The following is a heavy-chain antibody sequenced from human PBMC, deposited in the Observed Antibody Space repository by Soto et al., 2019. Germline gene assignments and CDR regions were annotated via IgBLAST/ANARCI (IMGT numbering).Heavy chain of an antibody. CDR3: ARGLTTVTTVFDY. J-gene: IGHJ4*02. Sequence: SETLSLTCAVYGGSFSGYYWSWIRQPPGKGLEWIGEINHSGSTNYNPSLKSRVTISVDTSKNQFSLKLSSVTAADTAVYYCARGLTTVTTVFDYWGQGTLVTVSS. D-gene: IGHD4-17*01. CDR2: INHSGST. V-gene: IGHV4-34*01. CDR1: GGSFSGYY.